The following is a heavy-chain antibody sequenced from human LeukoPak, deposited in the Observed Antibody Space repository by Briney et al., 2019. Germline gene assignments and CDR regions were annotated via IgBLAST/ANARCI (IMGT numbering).Heavy chain of an antibody. J-gene: IGHJ4*02. D-gene: IGHD3-3*01. CDR2: IKQDGSEK. CDR1: GFTFSSYW. Sequence: GGSLRLSCAASGFTFSSYWMSWVRQAPGKGLEWVASIKQDGSEKYYVDSVKGRFTISRDNAKNSLYLQMNSLRAEDTAVYYCARGATYYDFWSGLKISDYWGQGTLVTVSS. V-gene: IGHV3-7*01. CDR3: ARGATYYDFWSGLKISDY.